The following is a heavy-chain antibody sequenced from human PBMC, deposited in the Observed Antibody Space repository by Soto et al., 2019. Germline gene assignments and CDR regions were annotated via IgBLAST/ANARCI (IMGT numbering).Heavy chain of an antibody. V-gene: IGHV1-3*01. D-gene: IGHD1-26*01. CDR3: ARGVGATGD. Sequence: QVQLVQSGAEVKKPGDSVKVSCKASGYTFTRYAMHWVRPAPGQRLEWMGWINAGNGNPIYSQTFQGRVTITRDTSAIAAYMELSSLRSGHTAVYYFARGVGATGDWGPGTLVTVSS. J-gene: IGHJ4*02. CDR2: INAGNGNP. CDR1: GYTFTRYA.